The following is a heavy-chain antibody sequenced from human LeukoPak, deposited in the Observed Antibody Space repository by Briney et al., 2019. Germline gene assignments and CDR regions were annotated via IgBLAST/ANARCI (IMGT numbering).Heavy chain of an antibody. V-gene: IGHV3-23*01. D-gene: IGHD5-12*01. CDR3: AKRSGGATTKLYYYYGMDV. J-gene: IGHJ6*02. CDR1: GSTFSSYA. Sequence: GGSLRLSCAASGSTFSSYAMSWVRQAPGKGLEWVSAISGSGGSTYYADSVEGRFTISRDHSKNTLYLQMNSLRAEDTAVYYCAKRSGGATTKLYYYYGMDVWGQGTTVTVSS. CDR2: ISGSGGST.